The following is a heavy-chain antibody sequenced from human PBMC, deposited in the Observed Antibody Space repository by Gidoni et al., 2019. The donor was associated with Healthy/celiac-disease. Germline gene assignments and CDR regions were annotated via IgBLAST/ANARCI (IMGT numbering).Heavy chain of an antibody. Sequence: EVQLLESGGGWVQPGGSLRLSCAASGFTFSSYAMGWVRQAPGKGLELVSASSVSGGSTYSADSLKGRFTISRDNSKNTLYLQMNSLRAEDTAVYYCAKSARLGGAFDIWGQGTMVTVSS. V-gene: IGHV3-23*01. CDR3: AKSARLGGAFDI. CDR1: GFTFSSYA. J-gene: IGHJ3*02. CDR2: SSVSGGST. D-gene: IGHD3-16*01.